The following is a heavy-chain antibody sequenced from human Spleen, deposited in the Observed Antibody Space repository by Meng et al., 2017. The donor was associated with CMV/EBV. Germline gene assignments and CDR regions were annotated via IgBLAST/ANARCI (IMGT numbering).Heavy chain of an antibody. Sequence: GESLKISCAASGFTFSTYNMNWVRQAPGKGLEWVSYISSSGSTIYYADSVKGRFTISRDNAKNSLYLQMNSLRAEDTAVYYCARDRSGYNTYGMDVWGQGTTVTVSS. CDR1: GFTFSTYN. J-gene: IGHJ6*02. CDR3: ARDRSGYNTYGMDV. D-gene: IGHD3-3*01. CDR2: ISSSGSTI. V-gene: IGHV3-48*03.